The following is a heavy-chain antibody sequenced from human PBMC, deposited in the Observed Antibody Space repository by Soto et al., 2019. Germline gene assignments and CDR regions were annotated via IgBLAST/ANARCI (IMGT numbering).Heavy chain of an antibody. CDR3: AHRLTGIAAAGPCFDY. Sequence: QITLKESGPTLVKPTQTLTLTCTFSGFSLSTSGVGVGWIRQPPGKALEWLALIYWDDDKRYSPSLKSRLTLTKETSKNHVVLTMTNMDPVDTATYYCAHRLTGIAAAGPCFDYWGQGTLVTVSS. V-gene: IGHV2-5*02. CDR2: IYWDDDK. CDR1: GFSLSTSGVG. J-gene: IGHJ4*02. D-gene: IGHD6-13*01.